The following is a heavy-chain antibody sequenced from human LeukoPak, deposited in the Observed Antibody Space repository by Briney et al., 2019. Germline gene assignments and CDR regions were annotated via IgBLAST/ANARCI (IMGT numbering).Heavy chain of an antibody. Sequence: GGXLRLSCAASGFSFMNAWMIWVGQAPGKGMEWVGRIKSNADGGTPDYAAPARGTFTISRDDSKNTLYLQMNSLKTEDTAVYYCTTFYHEYSPYWGRGTLVTVSS. V-gene: IGHV3-15*01. CDR3: TTFYHEYSPY. CDR1: GFSFMNAW. D-gene: IGHD2/OR15-2a*01. CDR2: IKSNADGGTP. J-gene: IGHJ4*02.